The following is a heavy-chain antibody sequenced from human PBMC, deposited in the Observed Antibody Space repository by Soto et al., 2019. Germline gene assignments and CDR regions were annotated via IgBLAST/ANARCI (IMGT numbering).Heavy chain of an antibody. V-gene: IGHV4-59*01. Sequence: QVQLQESGPGLVNPSETLSLTCTVSGGSISSYNWGWIRQPPGKGLEWIGYIYYSGSTNYNPSLKSRVTISVDTSKNQLSLKLSSVAAADTAVYYCASESTVTDAFDIWGQGTMVTVSS. CDR1: GGSISSYN. J-gene: IGHJ3*02. D-gene: IGHD4-17*01. CDR2: IYYSGST. CDR3: ASESTVTDAFDI.